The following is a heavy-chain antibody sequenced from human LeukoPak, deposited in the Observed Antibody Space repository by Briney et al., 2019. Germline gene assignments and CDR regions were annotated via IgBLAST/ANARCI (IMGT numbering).Heavy chain of an antibody. CDR3: VKGAYDYIEMGYFDS. CDR2: ISSSGTNT. J-gene: IGHJ4*02. Sequence: PGGSLRLSCAASGFTFSNYAITWVRQAPGKGLEWVSTISSSGTNTYYADSVKGRFTISRDNSKNMVFLQMNSLRPEDTAIYYCVKGAYDYIEMGYFDSWGQGTLVIVSS. CDR1: GFTFSNYA. V-gene: IGHV3-23*01. D-gene: IGHD5-12*01.